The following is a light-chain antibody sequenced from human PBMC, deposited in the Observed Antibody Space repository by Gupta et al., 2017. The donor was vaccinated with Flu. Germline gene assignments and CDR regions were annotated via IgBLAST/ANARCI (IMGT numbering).Light chain of an antibody. CDR3: CSYAGSYTWV. J-gene: IGLJ2*01. CDR2: DVR. V-gene: IGLV2-11*01. Sequence: QSALTQPRSVSGFPGQPVTISCTGTSSDVGGYNYVSWCQQHPGKPPNLMIYDVRKPPSGVPDRFSCSKSGNAASLTISGLHAEDEAYYYCCSYAGSYTWVFGGGTKLTVL. CDR1: SSDVGGYNY.